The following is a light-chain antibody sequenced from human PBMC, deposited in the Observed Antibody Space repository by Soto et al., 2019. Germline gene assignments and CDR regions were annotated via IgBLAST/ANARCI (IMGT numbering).Light chain of an antibody. CDR3: QQYSKWPLT. CDR1: QSVSSSY. J-gene: IGKJ4*01. CDR2: GAS. V-gene: IGKV3-15*01. Sequence: EIVLTQSPGTLSLSPGERTTLSCRASQSVSSSYLAWYQQKPGQAPRLLIYGASTGATGLPARFSGSGSGTEFILTISSLQSEDFAVYYCQQYSKWPLTFGGGTKVDIK.